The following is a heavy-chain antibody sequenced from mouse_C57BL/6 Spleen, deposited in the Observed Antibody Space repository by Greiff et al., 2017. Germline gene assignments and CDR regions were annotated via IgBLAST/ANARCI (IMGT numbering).Heavy chain of an antibody. V-gene: IGHV5-16*01. J-gene: IGHJ3*01. CDR1: GFTFSDYY. Sequence: VQLKESEGGLVQPGSSMKLSCTASGFTFSDYYMAWVRQVPEKGLEWVANINYDGSSTYYLDSLKSRFIISRDNAKNILYLQMSSLKSEDTATYYCARGGEFAYWGQGTLVTVSA. CDR2: INYDGSST. CDR3: ARGGEFAY.